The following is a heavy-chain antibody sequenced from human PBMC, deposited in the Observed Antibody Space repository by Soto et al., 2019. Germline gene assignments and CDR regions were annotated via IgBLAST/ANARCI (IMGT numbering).Heavy chain of an antibody. J-gene: IGHJ4*02. CDR1: GGTFSSYT. CDR3: ARGVGAAAGFFDY. V-gene: IGHV1-69*02. CDR2: IIPILGIA. Sequence: QVQLVQSGAEVKKPGSSVKVSCKASGGTFSSYTISWVRQAPGQGLEWMGRIIPILGIANYAQKFQGRVRITADKSTSTAYMELSSLRSEDTAVYYCARGVGAAAGFFDYWGQGTLVTVSS. D-gene: IGHD6-13*01.